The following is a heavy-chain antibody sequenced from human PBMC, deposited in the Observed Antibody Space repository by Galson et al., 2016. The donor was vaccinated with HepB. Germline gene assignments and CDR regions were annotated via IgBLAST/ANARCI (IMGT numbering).Heavy chain of an antibody. V-gene: IGHV3-21*04. Sequence: SLRLSCAASGFTFSTYNMNWVRQAPGKGLEWVSSISRGSGYIYYADSVKGRFTISRDNAKNSLYLQMNSLRAADTAVYYCARNGRTARGAFDIWGQGTMVTVSS. D-gene: IGHD2-8*01. CDR1: GFTFSTYN. CDR2: ISRGSGYI. J-gene: IGHJ3*02. CDR3: ARNGRTARGAFDI.